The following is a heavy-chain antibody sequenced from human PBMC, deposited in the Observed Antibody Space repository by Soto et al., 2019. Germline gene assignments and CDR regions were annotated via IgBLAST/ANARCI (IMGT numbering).Heavy chain of an antibody. CDR1: GFTFSSYS. V-gene: IGHV3-21*01. CDR3: ATVPLIWYNWNYGDY. J-gene: IGHJ4*02. D-gene: IGHD1-7*01. Sequence: EVQLVESGGGLVKPGGSLRLSCAASGFTFSSYSMNWVRQAPGKGLEWVSSISSSSSYIYYEDSVKGRFTISRDNAKNSRYLQMKSLRAEDTAVYYCATVPLIWYNWNYGDYWGQGTLVTVS. CDR2: ISSSSSYI.